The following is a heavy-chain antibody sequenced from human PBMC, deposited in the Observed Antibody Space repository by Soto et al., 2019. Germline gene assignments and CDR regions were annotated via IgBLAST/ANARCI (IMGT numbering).Heavy chain of an antibody. J-gene: IGHJ3*02. V-gene: IGHV6-1*01. Sequence: PSQTLSLTCAISGDSVSSNSAAWNWIRQSPSRGLEWLGRTYYRSKWYNDYAVSVKSRITINPDTSKNQFSLQLNSVTPEDTAVYYRAREAPYSSSWFDAFDIWGQGTMVTVSS. CDR3: AREAPYSSSWFDAFDI. D-gene: IGHD6-13*01. CDR2: TYYRSKWYN. CDR1: GDSVSSNSAA.